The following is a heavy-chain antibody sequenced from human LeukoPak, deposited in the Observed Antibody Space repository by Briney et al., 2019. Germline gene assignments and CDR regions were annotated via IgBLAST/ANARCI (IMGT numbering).Heavy chain of an antibody. V-gene: IGHV3-23*01. Sequence: PGGSLRLSCAASGFTFSSYATSWVRQAPGKGLEWVSAISGSGGSTYYADSVKGRFTISRDNSKNTLYLQMNSLRAEDTAVYYCAKHGREVSNYDILTGYYLDWFDPWGQGTLVTVSS. J-gene: IGHJ5*02. CDR3: AKHGREVSNYDILTGYYLDWFDP. D-gene: IGHD3-9*01. CDR1: GFTFSSYA. CDR2: ISGSGGST.